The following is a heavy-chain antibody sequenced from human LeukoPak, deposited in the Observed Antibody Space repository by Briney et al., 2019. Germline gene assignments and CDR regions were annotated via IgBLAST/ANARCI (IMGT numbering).Heavy chain of an antibody. CDR1: GYTFTGYY. V-gene: IGHV1-2*02. CDR3: AREDTVAGYNWFDP. CDR2: INPNSGGT. Sequence: ASVKVSCKASGYTFTGYYMHWVRQAPGQGLEWMGWINPNSGGTNYAQKFQGRVTMTRDTSISTAYMELSRLRSDDTAVYYCAREDTVAGYNWFDPWGQGTLVTVSS. D-gene: IGHD6-19*01. J-gene: IGHJ5*02.